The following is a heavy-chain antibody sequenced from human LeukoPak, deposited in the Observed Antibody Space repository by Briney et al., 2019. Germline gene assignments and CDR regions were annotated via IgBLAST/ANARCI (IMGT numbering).Heavy chain of an antibody. CDR1: GGSISGYY. J-gene: IGHJ4*02. Sequence: SETLSLTCTVSGGSISGYYWNWIRQPPGKGLEWIGYIYYSGSTNYNSSLKSRVTISVDTSKNQFSLKLSSVTAADTAVYYCARDRGLTTSGGVGFDYWGQGTLVTVSS. D-gene: IGHD4/OR15-4a*01. V-gene: IGHV4-59*01. CDR2: IYYSGST. CDR3: ARDRGLTTSGGVGFDY.